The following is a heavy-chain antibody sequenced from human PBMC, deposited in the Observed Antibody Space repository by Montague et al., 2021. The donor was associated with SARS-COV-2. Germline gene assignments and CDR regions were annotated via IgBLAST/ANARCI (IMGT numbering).Heavy chain of an antibody. CDR1: GGSTSNYY. V-gene: IGHV4-59*01. CDR2: IFYTGST. D-gene: IGHD2-15*01. J-gene: IGHJ4*02. Sequence: SETRSLTCSVSGGSTSNYYWTWIRQSPGKGLQWIRYIFYTGSTKFNPSLKSRVSMSLDTSKNHFSLRLSAVTAADTARYYCARAQNICFIANCVNYFDLWGLGALVTVSS. CDR3: ARAQNICFIANCVNYFDL.